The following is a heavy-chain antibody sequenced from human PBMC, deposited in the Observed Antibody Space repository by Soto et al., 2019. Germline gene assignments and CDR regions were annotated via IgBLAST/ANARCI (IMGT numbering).Heavy chain of an antibody. V-gene: IGHV4-30-4*01. CDR1: GGSISSGDYY. CDR3: ARARGYCSSTSCYTLYGMDV. CDR2: IYYSGST. J-gene: IGHJ6*02. D-gene: IGHD2-2*02. Sequence: PSETLSLTCTVCGGSISSGDYYWSWIRQPPGKGLEWIGYIYYSGSTYYNPSLKSRVTISVDTSKNQFSLKLSSVTAADTAVYYCARARGYCSSTSCYTLYGMDVWGQGTTVTVSS.